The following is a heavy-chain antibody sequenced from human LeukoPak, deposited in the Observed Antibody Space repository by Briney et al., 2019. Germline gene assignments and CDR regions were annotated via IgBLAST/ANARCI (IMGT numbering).Heavy chain of an antibody. CDR2: FDPEDGGT. V-gene: IGHV1-24*01. D-gene: IGHD1-26*01. CDR1: GYTLTELS. CDR3: ATPRPIVGATRYYYYGMDV. J-gene: IGHJ6*02. Sequence: ASVKVSCKVSGYTLTELSMHWVRQAPGKGLEWMGGFDPEDGGTIYAQKFQGRVTMTEDTSTDTAYMELSSLRSEDTAVYYCATPRPIVGATRYYYYGMDVWGQGTTVTVSS.